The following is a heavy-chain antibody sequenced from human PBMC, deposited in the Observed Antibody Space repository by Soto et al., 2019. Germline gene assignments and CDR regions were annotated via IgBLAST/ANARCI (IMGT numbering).Heavy chain of an antibody. Sequence: EVQLVESGGGLVQPGGSLRLSCAASGFTFNNYWLHWVRQAPGKGLVWVSRINGDGSNTNYADSVTGRFTISRDNAKNTVYLQMNSLRAEDTAVYYCARGARGLYYMDVWGKGTPVTVSS. V-gene: IGHV3-74*01. CDR2: INGDGSNT. J-gene: IGHJ6*03. CDR1: GFTFNNYW. CDR3: ARGARGLYYMDV.